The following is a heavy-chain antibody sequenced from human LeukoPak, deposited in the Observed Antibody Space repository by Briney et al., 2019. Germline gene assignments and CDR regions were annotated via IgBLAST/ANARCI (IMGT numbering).Heavy chain of an antibody. Sequence: ASVKVSCKASGYTFTGYYMHWVRQAPGQGLEWMGWINPNSGGTNYAQKFQGRVTMTRDTSISTADMEQSRLRSDDTAVYYCARDGCSSTSCYLRNWFDPWGQGTLVTVS. CDR3: ARDGCSSTSCYLRNWFDP. D-gene: IGHD2-2*01. J-gene: IGHJ5*02. CDR2: INPNSGGT. CDR1: GYTFTGYY. V-gene: IGHV1-2*02.